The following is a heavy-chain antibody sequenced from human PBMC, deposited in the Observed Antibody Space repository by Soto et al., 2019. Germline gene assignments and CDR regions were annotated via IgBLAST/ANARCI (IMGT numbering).Heavy chain of an antibody. Sequence: EVQLLESGGGLVQPGESLRLSCAASGFTFSNYAMNWVRQTPGQGLEWVSAISGSGFRTYYADSVKGRFTISRDNSKSTLDLRMNSLRAEDTAVYYCGGTSYYYYYTDVWGKGTTVTVS. CDR3: GGTSYYYYYTDV. D-gene: IGHD2-15*01. CDR2: ISGSGFRT. J-gene: IGHJ6*03. V-gene: IGHV3-23*01. CDR1: GFTFSNYA.